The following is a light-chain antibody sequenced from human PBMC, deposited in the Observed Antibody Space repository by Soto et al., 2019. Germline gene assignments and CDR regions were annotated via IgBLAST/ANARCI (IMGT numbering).Light chain of an antibody. CDR1: SSDVGGYNY. CDR3: SSYTSSNTPI. CDR2: DVS. J-gene: IGLJ2*01. V-gene: IGLV2-14*03. Sequence: QSALTQPASVSGSPGQSITISCTGTSSDVGGYNYVSWYQQHPGKVPRLMIYDVSNRPSGVSNRFSGSKSGNMASLTISGLQAEDEADYYCSSYTSSNTPIFGGGTKVTVL.